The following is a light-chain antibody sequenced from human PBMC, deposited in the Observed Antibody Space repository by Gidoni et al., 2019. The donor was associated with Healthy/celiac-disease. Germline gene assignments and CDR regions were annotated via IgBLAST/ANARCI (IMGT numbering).Light chain of an antibody. Sequence: QSVLTQPPSASGTPGQTITISCSESTSHIGSNPVNWYPHIPGASPKLLIYSNSQRPSGVPDRFSGSKSGTSASLAISDLQSEDEADYYCATWVDRLNGLTFGGGTKLTVL. CDR1: TSHIGSNP. CDR2: SNS. J-gene: IGLJ2*01. V-gene: IGLV1-44*01. CDR3: ATWVDRLNGLT.